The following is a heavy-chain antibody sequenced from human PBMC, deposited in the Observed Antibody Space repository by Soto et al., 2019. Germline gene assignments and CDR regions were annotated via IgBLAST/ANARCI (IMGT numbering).Heavy chain of an antibody. J-gene: IGHJ6*02. CDR2: IIPIFGTA. V-gene: IGHV1-69*06. CDR3: ASARGLLVVVPAAARGYYYYGMDV. CDR1: GGTFSSYA. D-gene: IGHD2-2*01. Sequence: SVKVSCKASGGTFSSYAISWVRQAPGQGLEWMGGIIPIFGTANYAQKFKGRVTITPDKSTSTACMELSSLRSEDTAVYYCASARGLLVVVPAAARGYYYYGMDVWGQGTTVTVSS.